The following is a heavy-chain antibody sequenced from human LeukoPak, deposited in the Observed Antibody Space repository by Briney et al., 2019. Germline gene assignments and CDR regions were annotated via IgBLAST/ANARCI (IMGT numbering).Heavy chain of an antibody. CDR1: GYTFTDYD. D-gene: IGHD3-9*01. Sequence: ASVKVSCKASGYTFTDYDINWVRQAPGQGLEWMGIINPSGGSTSYAQKFQGRVTMTRDMSTSTVYMELSSLRSEDTAVYYCARGSKYYDILTGYYMSAFDIWGQGTMVTVSS. CDR2: INPSGGST. CDR3: ARGSKYYDILTGYYMSAFDI. J-gene: IGHJ3*02. V-gene: IGHV1-46*01.